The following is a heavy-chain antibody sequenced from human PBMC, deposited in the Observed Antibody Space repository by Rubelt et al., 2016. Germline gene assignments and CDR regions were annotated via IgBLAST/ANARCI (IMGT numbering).Heavy chain of an antibody. Sequence: QVQLQQWGAGLLKPSETLSLTCAVYGGSFSGYYWSWIRQPPGKGLEWIGEINHSGSTNYNPSLKSRVTISVDTSKNQFSLKLSSVTAADTAVYYCARDRLRYNWNYFDYWGQGTLVTVSS. D-gene: IGHD1-20*01. CDR2: INHSGST. V-gene: IGHV4-34*01. J-gene: IGHJ4*02. CDR3: ARDRLRYNWNYFDY. CDR1: GGSFSGYY.